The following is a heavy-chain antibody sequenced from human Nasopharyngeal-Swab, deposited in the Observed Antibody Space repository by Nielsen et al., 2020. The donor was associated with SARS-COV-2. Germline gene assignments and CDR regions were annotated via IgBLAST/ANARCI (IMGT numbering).Heavy chain of an antibody. CDR1: GGSISSSSYY. V-gene: IGHV4-39*07. CDR2: IYYSGST. J-gene: IGHJ4*02. CDR3: ARGKAVTYDY. D-gene: IGHD4-17*01. Sequence: SETLSLTCTVSGGSISSSSYYWGWIRQPPGKGLEWIGSIYYSGSTNYNPSLESRVTISVDSSKNQFSLKLSSVTAADTAVYYCARGKAVTYDYWGQGTLVTVSS.